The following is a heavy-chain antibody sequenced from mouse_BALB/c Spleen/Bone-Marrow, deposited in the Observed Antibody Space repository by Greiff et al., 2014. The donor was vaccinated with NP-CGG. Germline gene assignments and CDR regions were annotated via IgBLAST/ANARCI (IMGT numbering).Heavy chain of an antibody. CDR3: ARFRYDWYFDV. J-gene: IGHJ1*01. V-gene: IGHV1S29*02. D-gene: IGHD2-14*01. CDR1: GYTFTDYN. Sequence: SGPELVKPGASVKISCKVSGYTFTDYNMHWVKQSHGKSLEWIGYIYPYNGGTGYNQKFKSKATLTVDNSSSTAYMELRSLTSEDSAVYYCARFRYDWYFDVWGAGTTVTVSS. CDR2: IYPYNGGT.